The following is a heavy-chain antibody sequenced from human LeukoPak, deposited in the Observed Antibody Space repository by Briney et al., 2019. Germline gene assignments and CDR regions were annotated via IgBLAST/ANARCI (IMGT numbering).Heavy chain of an antibody. CDR2: INHSGST. D-gene: IGHD2-2*02. V-gene: IGHV4-34*01. CDR1: GGSFSGYY. J-gene: IGHJ4*02. CDR3: ARELYRINDY. Sequence: SETLSLTCAVYGGSFSGYYWSWIRQPPGKGLEWIGEINHSGSTNYNPSLKSRVTISVDTSKNQFSLKLSSVTAADTAVYYCARELYRINDYWGQGTLVTVSS.